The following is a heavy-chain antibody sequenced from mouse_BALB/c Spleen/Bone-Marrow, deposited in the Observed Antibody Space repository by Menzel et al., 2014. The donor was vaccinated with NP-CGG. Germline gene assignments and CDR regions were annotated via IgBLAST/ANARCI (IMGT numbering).Heavy chain of an antibody. CDR2: IDPYYGGT. CDR3: ARNHFGSNSLGY. V-gene: IGHV1S135*01. Sequence: EVQLQQSGPELEKPGASVKISCKASGYSFTGYNMNWVKQSDGRSLEWIGNIDPYYGGTSYNQKFRGKATLTVDKSSSTAYMQLTSLTSEDSAVYYCARNHFGSNSLGYWGQGTLVIVSA. J-gene: IGHJ3*01. CDR1: GYSFTGYN. D-gene: IGHD1-1*01.